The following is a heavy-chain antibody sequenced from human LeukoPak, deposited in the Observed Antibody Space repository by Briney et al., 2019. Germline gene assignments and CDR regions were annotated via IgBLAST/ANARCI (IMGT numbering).Heavy chain of an antibody. CDR3: ARWFYEYNVDDRHFDS. CDR1: GCIFLRNW. D-gene: IGHD3-16*01. CDR2: ISDDGNIT. J-gene: IGHJ4*02. V-gene: IGHV3-74*03. Sequence: GAPRLSCGDSGCIFLRNWVQRGRQAPGEGAEGVFRISDDGNITTYADSVQGQFTISRDNAKSTVFLQMNSLRVEDTAVYFCARWFYEYNVDDRHFDSWGQGILVTVSS.